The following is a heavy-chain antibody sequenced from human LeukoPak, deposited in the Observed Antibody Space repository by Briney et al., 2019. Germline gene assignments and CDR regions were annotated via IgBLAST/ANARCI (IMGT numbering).Heavy chain of an antibody. CDR2: IYYSGST. CDR3: AREARRDGYDPRGY. Sequence: PSETLSLTCIVSGGSISSYYWSWIRQPPGKGLEWIGYIYYSGSTNYNPSLESRVTISVDTSKNQFSLKLSSVTAADTAVYYCAREARRDGYDPRGYWGQGTLVTVSS. D-gene: IGHD5-24*01. V-gene: IGHV4-59*12. J-gene: IGHJ4*02. CDR1: GGSISSYY.